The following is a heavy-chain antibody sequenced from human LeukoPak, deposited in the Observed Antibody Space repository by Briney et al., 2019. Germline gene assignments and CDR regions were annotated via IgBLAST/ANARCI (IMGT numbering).Heavy chain of an antibody. Sequence: GGSLRLSCAASGFTFSSYWMSWVRQAPGKGLEWVANIKQDGSEKYYVDSVKGRFTISRDNAKNSLYLQMNSLRAEDAAVYYCARDQNSSRRPTYYYYYYMDVWGKGTTVTVSS. V-gene: IGHV3-7*01. J-gene: IGHJ6*03. CDR2: IKQDGSEK. D-gene: IGHD6-13*01. CDR3: ARDQNSSRRPTYYYYYYMDV. CDR1: GFTFSSYW.